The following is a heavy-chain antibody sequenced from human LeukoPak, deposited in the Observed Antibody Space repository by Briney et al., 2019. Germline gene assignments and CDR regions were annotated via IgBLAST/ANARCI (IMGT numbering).Heavy chain of an antibody. CDR3: ARDLKVAVAGTIDY. CDR1: GFTFSSYA. V-gene: IGHV3-30-3*01. Sequence: GGSLRLSCAASGFTFSSYAMHWVRQAPGKGLEWVAVISYDGSNKYYADSVKGRFTISRDNSKNTLYLQMNSLRAEDTAVYYCARDLKVAVAGTIDYWGQGTLATVSS. J-gene: IGHJ4*02. D-gene: IGHD6-19*01. CDR2: ISYDGSNK.